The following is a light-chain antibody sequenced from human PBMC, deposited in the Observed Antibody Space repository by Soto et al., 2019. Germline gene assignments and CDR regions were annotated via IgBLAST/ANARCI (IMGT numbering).Light chain of an antibody. V-gene: IGKV2-30*01. CDR3: MQGTHWPPA. Sequence: DVVMTQSPLSLPVTLGEPASISCRSSQSLVYSDGNTYLNWFQQRPGQSPRRLNYKLSNRDSGVPDRFSGSGSGTDFTLKISRVEAEDVGVYYCMQGTHWPPAFGQGTRLQIK. J-gene: IGKJ5*01. CDR2: KLS. CDR1: QSLVYSDGNTY.